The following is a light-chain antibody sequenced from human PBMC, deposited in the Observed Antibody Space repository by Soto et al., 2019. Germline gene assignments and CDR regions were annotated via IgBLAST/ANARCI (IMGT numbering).Light chain of an antibody. Sequence: DIQMTQSPSTLSASVGDRVTITCRASQSISSWLAWYQQKPGKAPKLLIYDASSLESGVPSRFSGSGSGTEFTLTISSLQPDDFATYYCQPYNSYWTFGQGTTVEIK. V-gene: IGKV1-5*01. CDR2: DAS. CDR3: QPYNSYWT. J-gene: IGKJ1*01. CDR1: QSISSW.